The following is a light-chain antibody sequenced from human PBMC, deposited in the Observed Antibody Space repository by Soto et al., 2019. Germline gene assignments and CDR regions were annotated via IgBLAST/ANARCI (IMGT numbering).Light chain of an antibody. Sequence: EIVMTQSPATLSVSPGERATLSCRASQSVSGTYLAWYQQTPGQAPRLLIYSASSRATGIPDRFSGSGSGTDFTLTISRLEPEDFTVYYCQQYGTLPTTFGPGTKVDIK. CDR1: QSVSGTY. V-gene: IGKV3-20*01. CDR2: SAS. CDR3: QQYGTLPTT. J-gene: IGKJ3*01.